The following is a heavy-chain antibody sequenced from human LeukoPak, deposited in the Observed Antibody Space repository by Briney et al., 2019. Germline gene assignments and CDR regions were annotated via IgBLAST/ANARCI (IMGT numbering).Heavy chain of an antibody. CDR3: ARPYYYDSRIDP. V-gene: IGHV4-30-4*01. J-gene: IGHJ5*02. D-gene: IGHD3-22*01. CDR2: MYYSGST. Sequence: SETLSLTCTVSGGSISSGDYYWSWIRQPPGKGLEWIAYMYYSGSTYYNPSLKSRVTMSADTSKNQLSLKLSSVTAADTAVYYCARPYYYDSRIDPWGQGTLVTVSS. CDR1: GGSISSGDYY.